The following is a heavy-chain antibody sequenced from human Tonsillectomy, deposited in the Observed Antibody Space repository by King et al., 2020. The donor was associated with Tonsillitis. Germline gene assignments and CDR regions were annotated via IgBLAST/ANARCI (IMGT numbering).Heavy chain of an antibody. CDR3: SRPRYWGDMIVAYWFDT. D-gene: IGHD3-22*01. Sequence: QLVQSGAEVKKPGESLKISCKGSGYSFTSYWIAWVRQMPGKGLEWMGIISPGDSDTRYSPYFQGQVTISADKSITTAYLQWSSLKASDTAMYYCSRPRYWGDMIVAYWFDTWGQGTLVTVSS. CDR1: GYSFTSYW. V-gene: IGHV5-51*01. J-gene: IGHJ5*02. CDR2: ISPGDSDT.